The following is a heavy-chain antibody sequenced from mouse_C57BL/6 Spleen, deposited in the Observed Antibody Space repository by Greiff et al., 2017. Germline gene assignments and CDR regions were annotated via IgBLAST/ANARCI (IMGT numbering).Heavy chain of an antibody. Sequence: EVQLVESEGGLVQPGSSMKLSCTASGFTFSDYYMAWVRQVPEKGLEWVANINYDGSSTYYLDSLKSRFIISRDNAKNILYLQMSSLKSEDTATYYCARAGYYGSSSYWYFDVWGTGTTVTVSS. CDR2: INYDGSST. CDR3: ARAGYYGSSSYWYFDV. CDR1: GFTFSDYY. J-gene: IGHJ1*03. V-gene: IGHV5-16*01. D-gene: IGHD1-1*01.